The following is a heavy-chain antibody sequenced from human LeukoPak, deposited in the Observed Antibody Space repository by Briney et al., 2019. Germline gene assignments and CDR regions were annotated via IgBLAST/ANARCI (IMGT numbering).Heavy chain of an antibody. D-gene: IGHD3-3*01. CDR1: GGTFSSYA. CDR3: ARFSVYYDFWSGSHGMGV. V-gene: IGHV1-69*04. Sequence: VASVKVSCKASGGTFSSYAISWVRQAPGQGLEWMGRIIPILGIANYAQKFQGRVTITADKSTSTAYMELSSLRSEDTAVYYCARFSVYYDFWSGSHGMGVWGQGTTVTVSS. CDR2: IIPILGIA. J-gene: IGHJ6*02.